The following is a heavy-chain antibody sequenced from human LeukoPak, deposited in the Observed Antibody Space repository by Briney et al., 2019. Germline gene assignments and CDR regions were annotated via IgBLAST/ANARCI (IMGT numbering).Heavy chain of an antibody. D-gene: IGHD3-10*01. CDR2: INPNGGGT. CDR1: GYTFTDYY. Sequence: ASVKVSCKASGYTFTDYYMHWVRQAPGQGLEWMGWINPNGGGTNYAQKFQGRVTMTRDTSISTAYMELSRLTSDDTAVYYCARTSLVAYGSGNFHYDYWGQGTLVTVSS. CDR3: ARTSLVAYGSGNFHYDY. J-gene: IGHJ4*02. V-gene: IGHV1-2*02.